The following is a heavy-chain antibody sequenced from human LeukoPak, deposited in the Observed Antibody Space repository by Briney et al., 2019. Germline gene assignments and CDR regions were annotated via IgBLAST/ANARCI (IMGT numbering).Heavy chain of an antibody. Sequence: GASVKDSCKASGYTFTSYAMHWVRQAPGQRLEWMGWINAGNGNTKYSQKFQGRVTITRDTSASTAYMELSSLRSEDTAVYYCAREGEATVPHLGFDYWGQGTLVTVSS. D-gene: IGHD4-17*01. CDR2: INAGNGNT. CDR3: AREGEATVPHLGFDY. J-gene: IGHJ4*02. V-gene: IGHV1-3*01. CDR1: GYTFTSYA.